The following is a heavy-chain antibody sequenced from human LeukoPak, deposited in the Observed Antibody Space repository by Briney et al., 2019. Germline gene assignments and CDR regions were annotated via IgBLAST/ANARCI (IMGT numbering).Heavy chain of an antibody. D-gene: IGHD2-15*01. Sequence: PSDTLSLTCTVSGGSISSYYWSWLRQPPGKGLEWIGYFYYSGSTNYNPSLKSRVPISVDTSKNQFSLKLSSVTAADTAVYYCARSRSYCSGGSCYGGGYYYYYMDVWGKGTTVTVSS. V-gene: IGHV4-59*07. J-gene: IGHJ6*03. CDR1: GGSISSYY. CDR2: FYYSGST. CDR3: ARSRSYCSGGSCYGGGYYYYYMDV.